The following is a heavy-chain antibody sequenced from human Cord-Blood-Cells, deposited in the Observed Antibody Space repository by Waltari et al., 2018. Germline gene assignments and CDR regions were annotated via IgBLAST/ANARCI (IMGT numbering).Heavy chain of an antibody. Sequence: QVRPVPTGAVVNKTGASVKVSCKDSGYTFTGSYMHWARQAPGQGLEWMGWINPNSGGTNYAQKFQGRVTMTRDTSISTAYMELSRLRSDDTAVYYCASSFLEWLFWGQGTLVTVSS. CDR3: ASSFLEWLF. CDR1: GYTFTGSY. V-gene: IGHV1-2*02. D-gene: IGHD3-3*01. CDR2: INPNSGGT. J-gene: IGHJ4*02.